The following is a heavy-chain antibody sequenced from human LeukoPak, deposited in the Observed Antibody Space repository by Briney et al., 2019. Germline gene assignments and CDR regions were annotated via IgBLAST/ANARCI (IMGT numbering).Heavy chain of an antibody. J-gene: IGHJ5*02. CDR1: GLTLSNAW. CDR2: IQPDGSEQ. Sequence: SGGSLRLSCAASGLTLSNAWMTWVRQAPGKGLEWVGNIQPDGSEQYPVDSVKGRFTISRDNSRNSLFLQMSSLRVEDTAVYYCASQSFARFDPWGQGTLVTVSS. V-gene: IGHV3-7*01. CDR3: ASQSFARFDP. D-gene: IGHD3-16*01.